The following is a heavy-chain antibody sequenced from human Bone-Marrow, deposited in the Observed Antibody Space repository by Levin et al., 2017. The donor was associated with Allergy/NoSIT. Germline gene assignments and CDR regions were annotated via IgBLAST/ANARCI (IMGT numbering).Heavy chain of an antibody. CDR1: GFTFSNYG. V-gene: IGHV3-33*01. Sequence: GGSLRLSCAGSGFTFSNYGIHWVRQAPGKGLEWVAVVWYDGNKKYYADSVKGRFTISRDRVKKEVYLQLNSLRVEDTGVYYCARGDSGLTDYWGQGTLVTVSS. CDR2: VWYDGNKK. J-gene: IGHJ4*02. CDR3: ARGDSGLTDY. D-gene: IGHD2-21*01.